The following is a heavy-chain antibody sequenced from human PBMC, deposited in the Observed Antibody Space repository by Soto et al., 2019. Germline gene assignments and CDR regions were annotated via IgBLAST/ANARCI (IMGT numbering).Heavy chain of an antibody. CDR3: VKGGGVLAAYFDY. CDR2: ISNHGGST. J-gene: IGHJ4*02. CDR1: GFTFSNYA. V-gene: IGHV3-64D*06. D-gene: IGHD2-8*02. Sequence: PGGSLRLSCSASGFTFSNYAMHWVRQASGKGLEYLSSISNHGGSTYFADSVKGRFTISRDNSKSTLSLQISSLRPEDKALYDSVKGGGVLAAYFDYWGQGTLVTVSS.